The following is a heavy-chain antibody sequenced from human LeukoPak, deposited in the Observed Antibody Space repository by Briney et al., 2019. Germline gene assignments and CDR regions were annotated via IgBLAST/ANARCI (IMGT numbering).Heavy chain of an antibody. CDR2: ISYDGSNK. V-gene: IGHV3-30*04. J-gene: IGHJ5*02. D-gene: IGHD3-10*01. Sequence: GGSLRLSCAASGFTFSSYAMHWVRQAPGKGLEWVAVISYDGSNKYYADSVKGRFTISRDNSKNTLYLQMNSLRAEDTAVYYCATESVYGSGPNWFDPWGQGTLVTVSS. CDR1: GFTFSSYA. CDR3: ATESVYGSGPNWFDP.